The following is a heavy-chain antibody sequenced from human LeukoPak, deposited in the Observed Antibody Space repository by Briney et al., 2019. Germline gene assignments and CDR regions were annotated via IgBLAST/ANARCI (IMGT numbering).Heavy chain of an antibody. J-gene: IGHJ4*02. D-gene: IGHD2-2*01. Sequence: SETLSLTCTVAGGSISSYYWSWIRQPAGKGLEWIGRIYTSGSTNYNPSLKSRGTMSVDTSKTQFSLKLRSVTAADTAVYYCARACSRTSCIDYWGQGTLVTVSS. CDR2: IYTSGST. CDR3: ARACSRTSCIDY. V-gene: IGHV4-4*07. CDR1: GGSISSYY.